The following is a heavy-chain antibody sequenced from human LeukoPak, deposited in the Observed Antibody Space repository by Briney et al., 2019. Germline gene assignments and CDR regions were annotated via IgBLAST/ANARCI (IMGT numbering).Heavy chain of an antibody. V-gene: IGHV3-23*01. CDR3: AKAKVNYYDSSPFDY. CDR2: ISGRDDSA. Sequence: PGGSLRLSCAASGFTFSSYAMSWVRQAPGKGLEWVSTISGRDDSAYYADSVKGRFTISRDNSKNTLYLQVNSLRAEDTAVYYCAKAKVNYYDSSPFDYWGQGTLVTVSS. D-gene: IGHD3-22*01. J-gene: IGHJ4*02. CDR1: GFTFSSYA.